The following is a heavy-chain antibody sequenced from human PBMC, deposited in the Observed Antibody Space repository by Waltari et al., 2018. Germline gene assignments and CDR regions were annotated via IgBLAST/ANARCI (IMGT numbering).Heavy chain of an antibody. V-gene: IGHV3-66*02. CDR2: IYSGGST. D-gene: IGHD1-1*01. CDR1: GFTVSSNY. J-gene: IGHJ4*02. Sequence: EVQLVESGGGLVQPGGSLRLSCAASGFTVSSNYMSWVRQAPGKGLEWVSVIYSGGSTYYADSVKGRFTISRDNSKNTLYLQMNSLRAEDTAVYYCARDLDWNGKRFDYWGQGTLVTVSS. CDR3: ARDLDWNGKRFDY.